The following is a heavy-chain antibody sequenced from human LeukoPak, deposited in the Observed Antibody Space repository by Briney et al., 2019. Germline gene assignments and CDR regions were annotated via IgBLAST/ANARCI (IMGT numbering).Heavy chain of an antibody. CDR3: ARDYLASGYDAFDI. CDR1: GYTFTSYA. Sequence: ASVKVSCKASGYTFTSYAMNWVRQAPGQGLEWMGWINTNTGNPTYAQGFTGRFVFSLDTSVSTAYLQISSLKAEDTAVYYCARDYLASGYDAFDIWGQGTMVTVSS. CDR2: INTNTGNP. V-gene: IGHV7-4-1*02. D-gene: IGHD5-12*01. J-gene: IGHJ3*02.